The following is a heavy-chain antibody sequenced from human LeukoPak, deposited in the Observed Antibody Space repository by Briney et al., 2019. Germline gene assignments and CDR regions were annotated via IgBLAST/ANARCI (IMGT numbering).Heavy chain of an antibody. CDR1: GGTFSSYA. J-gene: IGHJ4*02. CDR2: IIPIFGTA. D-gene: IGHD3-10*01. V-gene: IGHV1-69*06. Sequence: GASVKVSCKASGGTFSSYAISWVRQAPGQGLEWMGGIIPIFGTANYAQKFQGRVTITADKSTSTAYMELSSLRSEDTAVYYCARETNAYYYGSGSSNWGQGTLATVSS. CDR3: ARETNAYYYGSGSSN.